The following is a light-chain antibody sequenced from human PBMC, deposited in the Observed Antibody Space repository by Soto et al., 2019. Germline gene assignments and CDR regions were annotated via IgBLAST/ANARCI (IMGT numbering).Light chain of an antibody. J-gene: IGKJ2*01. Sequence: IQLTQSPSSXSASVGDRVXITCRASQGISSYLAWYQQKPGKAPKLLIYAASTLQSGVPSRFSGSGSGTDFTLTISSLQPEDFATYYCQQLNSYPPYTFGQGTKLEIK. CDR3: QQLNSYPPYT. CDR2: AAS. V-gene: IGKV1-9*01. CDR1: QGISSY.